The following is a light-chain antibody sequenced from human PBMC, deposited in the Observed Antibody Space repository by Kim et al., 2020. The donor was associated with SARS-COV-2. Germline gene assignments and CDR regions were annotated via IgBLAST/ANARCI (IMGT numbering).Light chain of an antibody. CDR1: QSISTY. CDR2: AAS. V-gene: IGKV1-39*01. CDR3: QQSYTAPPLT. J-gene: IGKJ4*01. Sequence: DIQMTQSPSSLSASLGDRVNITCRASQSISTYLTWYQQKPGKAPNLLIYAASSLQSGVPSRFSGSGSGTDFTLTITSLQAEDFATYYCQQSYTAPPLTFGGGTKVDIK.